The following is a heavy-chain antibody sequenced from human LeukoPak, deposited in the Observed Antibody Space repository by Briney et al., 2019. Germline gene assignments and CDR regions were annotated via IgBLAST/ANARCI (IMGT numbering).Heavy chain of an antibody. Sequence: PGGSLRLSCAASGFTFSSYSMNWVRQAPGKGLEWVSSISSSSSYIYNADSVKGRFTISRDNAKNSLFLQMNSLRAADTAVYFCAGGWYTDAFGIWGEGRMVTVSS. CDR2: ISSSSSYI. D-gene: IGHD2-15*01. CDR3: AGGWYTDAFGI. V-gene: IGHV3-21*01. J-gene: IGHJ3*02. CDR1: GFTFSSYS.